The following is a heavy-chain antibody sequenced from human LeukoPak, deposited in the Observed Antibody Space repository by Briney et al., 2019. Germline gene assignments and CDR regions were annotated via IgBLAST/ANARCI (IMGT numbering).Heavy chain of an antibody. CDR3: AKLAKYFYGSETFYFFEH. V-gene: IGHV3-7*01. Sequence: GESLRLSCAASGSSFTTYWMSWVRQAPGKGLEWVANINQDGTEKYYVDSVKGRFTISRDNGKNSLYLQMNSLRVEDTAVYYCAKLAKYFYGSETFYFFEHWGQGTPVTASS. J-gene: IGHJ4*02. CDR2: INQDGTEK. CDR1: GSSFTTYW. D-gene: IGHD3-10*01.